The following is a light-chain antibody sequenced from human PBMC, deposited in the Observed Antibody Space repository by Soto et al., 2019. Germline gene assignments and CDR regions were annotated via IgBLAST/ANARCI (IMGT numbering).Light chain of an antibody. Sequence: IVMTQSPATLSVFPGERATLSCSASQSISNNLAWLQQKPGQAPRLLIYAASTRATGVPARFSGSGSGTDFTLTSSSLQPEDFAVYYCHQYNNWPPMHTFGQGTKLEIK. V-gene: IGKV3-15*01. CDR2: AAS. J-gene: IGKJ2*01. CDR1: QSISNN. CDR3: HQYNNWPPMHT.